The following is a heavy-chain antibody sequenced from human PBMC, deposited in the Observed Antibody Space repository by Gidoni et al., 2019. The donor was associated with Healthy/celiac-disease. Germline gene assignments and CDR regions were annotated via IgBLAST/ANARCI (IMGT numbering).Heavy chain of an antibody. D-gene: IGHD3-10*01. Sequence: EVQLVQSGAEVKKPGESLRISCKGSGSSFTSYWISWVRQMPGKGLEWMGRIDPSDSYTNYSPSFQGHVTISADKSISTAYLQWSSLKASDTAMYYCATDMVRGVPPYYGMDVWGQGTTVTVSS. CDR3: ATDMVRGVPPYYGMDV. J-gene: IGHJ6*02. V-gene: IGHV5-10-1*03. CDR2: IDPSDSYT. CDR1: GSSFTSYW.